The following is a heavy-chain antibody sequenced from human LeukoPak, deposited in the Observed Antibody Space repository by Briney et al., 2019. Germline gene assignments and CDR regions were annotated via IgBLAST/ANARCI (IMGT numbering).Heavy chain of an antibody. Sequence: GGSLRLSCAASGFTVSSKYLSWVRQAPGKGLEWVSVIYSGGSIFYPDSVRGRFTISRDNSKNTLHLQMNSLRAEDTAVYYCAKGDTILDSWGQGTLVTVSS. J-gene: IGHJ4*02. CDR3: AKGDTILDS. V-gene: IGHV3-66*01. D-gene: IGHD3-3*01. CDR2: IYSGGSI. CDR1: GFTVSSKY.